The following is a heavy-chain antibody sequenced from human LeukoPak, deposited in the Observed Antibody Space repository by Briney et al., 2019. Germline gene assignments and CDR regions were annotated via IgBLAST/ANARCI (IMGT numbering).Heavy chain of an antibody. CDR3: SRVLYLWYGNYYYYMDV. J-gene: IGHJ6*03. CDR1: GASMSSTNG. CDR2: IYHGGST. V-gene: IGHV4-4*02. D-gene: IGHD3-10*01. Sequence: SETLSLTCTVSGASMSSTNGWSWVRQPPGKGLEWIGEIYHGGSTDYNPSLKSRVTISADKSKNQFSLNLTSVTAADTAVYYCSRVLYLWYGNYYYYMDVWGKGTTVTVSS.